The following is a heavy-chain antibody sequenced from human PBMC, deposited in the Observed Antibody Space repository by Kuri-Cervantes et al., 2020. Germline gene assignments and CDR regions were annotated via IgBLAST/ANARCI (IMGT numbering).Heavy chain of an antibody. CDR2: IIPIFGTA. J-gene: IGHJ4*02. D-gene: IGHD3-22*01. CDR3: ARVPHYYDSSGHQFDY. Sequence: SVKVSCKASGGTFSSYAISWVRQAPGQGLEWMGGIIPIFGTANYAQKFQGRVTITTDESTSTAYMELSSLRSEDTAVYYCARVPHYYDSSGHQFDYWGQGTLVTVSS. V-gene: IGHV1-69*05. CDR1: GGTFSSYA.